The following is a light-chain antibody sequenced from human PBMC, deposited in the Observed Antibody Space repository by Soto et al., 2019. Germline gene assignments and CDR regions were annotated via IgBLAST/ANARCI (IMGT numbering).Light chain of an antibody. J-gene: IGKJ1*01. V-gene: IGKV1-5*03. Sequence: DIQMTQSPSTLSGSVGDRVTITCRASQPISSWLAWYQQKPGTAPKVLIYKASTLKSGVPSRFRGSGSGTDLTLAISSLKPEDSETYYCLQDIKYPWTFGQGTNVDIK. CDR3: LQDIKYPWT. CDR1: QPISSW. CDR2: KAS.